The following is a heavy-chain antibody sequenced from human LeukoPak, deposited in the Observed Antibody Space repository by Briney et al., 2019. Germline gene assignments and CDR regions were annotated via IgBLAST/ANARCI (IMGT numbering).Heavy chain of an antibody. J-gene: IGHJ3*02. D-gene: IGHD6-6*01. V-gene: IGHV4-59*12. CDR1: GGSISSYY. Sequence: SETLSLTCTVSGGSISSYYRSWIRQPPGKGLEWIGYINYSGSTNYNPSLKSRVTISADTSKNQFSLKLSSVTAADTAVYYCARDGGRQLVEAFDIWGQGTMVTVSS. CDR3: ARDGGRQLVEAFDI. CDR2: INYSGST.